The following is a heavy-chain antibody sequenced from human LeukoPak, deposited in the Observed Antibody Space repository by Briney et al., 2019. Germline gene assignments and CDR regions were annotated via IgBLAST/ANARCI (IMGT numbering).Heavy chain of an antibody. CDR2: IRYDGSNK. Sequence: GGSLRLSCAASGVTFSSYGMHWVRQAPGKGLEWVAFIRYDGSNKYYADSVNGRFTISRFNSNYTLYLQMNSLRAEDTAVYYWASSKLWGQGTLVTVSS. J-gene: IGHJ4*02. CDR1: GVTFSSYG. V-gene: IGHV3-30*02. CDR3: ASSKL.